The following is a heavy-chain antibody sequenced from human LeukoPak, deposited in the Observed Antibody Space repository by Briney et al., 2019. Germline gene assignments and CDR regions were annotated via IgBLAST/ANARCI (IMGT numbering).Heavy chain of an antibody. CDR1: GGSISSGGYY. CDR2: IYYSGST. D-gene: IGHD4-17*01. J-gene: IGHJ6*02. V-gene: IGHV4-31*03. Sequence: SETLSLTCTVSGGSISSGGYYWSWIRQHPGKGLEWIGYIYYSGSTYYNPSLKSRVTMSVDTSKNQFSLKLSSVTAADTAVYYCARDTPMASFGDLRRRGMDVWGQGTTVTVSS. CDR3: ARDTPMASFGDLRRRGMDV.